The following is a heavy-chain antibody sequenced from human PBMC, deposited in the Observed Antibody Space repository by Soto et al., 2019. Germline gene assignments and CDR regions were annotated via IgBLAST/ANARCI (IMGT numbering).Heavy chain of an antibody. J-gene: IGHJ6*02. V-gene: IGHV4-59*08. CDR2: FRSGGGT. CDR3: VRQGIGVLHGLVDV. Sequence: QVQLQESGPGLVKPSETLSLTCTVSGDSISTYNLAWIRQPPGKGLEWIGYFRSGGGTSYNPSLRSRVAISADTSMKQCSLRLSSVTAADTAVYYCVRQGIGVLHGLVDVWGQGTTVTVSS. D-gene: IGHD3-10*01. CDR1: GDSISTYN.